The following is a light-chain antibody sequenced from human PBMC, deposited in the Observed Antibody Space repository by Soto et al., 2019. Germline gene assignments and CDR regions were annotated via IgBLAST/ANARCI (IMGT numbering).Light chain of an antibody. CDR3: HQYGSSPWT. J-gene: IGKJ1*01. V-gene: IGKV3-20*01. CDR1: EGVSSNY. Sequence: EIVFTHSPGTLSLSPLEISSLSCMSSEGVSSNYLAWYQHKPGQAPRLLFFGASNRATGIPDRFSGSGSGTDFTLTISRVEPEDFAVYYCHQYGSSPWTLGQGTKVDIK. CDR2: GAS.